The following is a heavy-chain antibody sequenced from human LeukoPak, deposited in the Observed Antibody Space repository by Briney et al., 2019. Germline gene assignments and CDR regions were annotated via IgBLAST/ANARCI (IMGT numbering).Heavy chain of an antibody. CDR2: ISGSGGST. J-gene: IGHJ1*01. CDR1: GFTFSSYA. CDR3: AKVMFYYDSSGYYYGYFQH. V-gene: IGHV3-23*01. D-gene: IGHD3-22*01. Sequence: GGSLRLSCAASGFTFSSYAMSWVRQAPGKGLEWVSAISGSGGSTYYADSVKGRFTISRDNSKNTLYLQMNSLRAEDTAVYHCAKVMFYYDSSGYYYGYFQHWGQGTLVTVSS.